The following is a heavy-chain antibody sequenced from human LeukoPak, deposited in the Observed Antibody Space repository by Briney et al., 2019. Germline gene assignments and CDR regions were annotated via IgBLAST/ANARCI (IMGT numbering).Heavy chain of an antibody. CDR2: IIPILGIA. J-gene: IGHJ4*02. D-gene: IGHD5-24*01. CDR3: ARDRDWLQFDY. Sequence: SVKVSCKASGDTFSSYTISWVRQAPGQGLEWMGRIIPILGIANYAQKFQGRVTITADKSTSTAYMELSSLRSEDTAVYYCARDRDWLQFDYWGQGTLVTVSS. V-gene: IGHV1-69*04. CDR1: GDTFSSYT.